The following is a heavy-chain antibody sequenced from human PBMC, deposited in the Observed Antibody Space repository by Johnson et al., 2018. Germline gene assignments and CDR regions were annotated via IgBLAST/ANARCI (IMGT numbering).Heavy chain of an antibody. Sequence: EVQLLETGGGLVQPGRSLRLSCAASGFTFDDYAMHWVRQAPGKGLEWGSGISWNCGSIGYGDCVEGRFTISRDNGKNSLYLQMHSLRPEDKALYYCAKAPVGWLGEVAEYFQHWGQGTLVTVSS. CDR2: ISWNCGSI. D-gene: IGHD3-3*01. CDR3: AKAPVGWLGEVAEYFQH. CDR1: GFTFDDYA. J-gene: IGHJ1*01. V-gene: IGHV3-9*01.